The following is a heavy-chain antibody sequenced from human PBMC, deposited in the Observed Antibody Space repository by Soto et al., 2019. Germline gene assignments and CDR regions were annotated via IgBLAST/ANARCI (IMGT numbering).Heavy chain of an antibody. D-gene: IGHD5-12*01. CDR2: IIPILNVT. CDR1: GGTFSRYT. Sequence: QVQLVHSGAEVKKPGSSVKVSCKASGGTFSRYTISWVRQAPGQGPEWMGRIIPILNVTKYAQKFQGRVTITADKSTSTAYMELSSLRSEDTAVYYCATIAPYSGYDLTYWGQGSLVTVSS. V-gene: IGHV1-69*02. CDR3: ATIAPYSGYDLTY. J-gene: IGHJ4*02.